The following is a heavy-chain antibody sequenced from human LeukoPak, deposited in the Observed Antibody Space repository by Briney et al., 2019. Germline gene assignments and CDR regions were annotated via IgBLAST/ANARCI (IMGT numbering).Heavy chain of an antibody. CDR2: INAGNGNT. D-gene: IGHD2-2*01. CDR1: GYTFTSYA. J-gene: IGHJ3*02. Sequence: GASVKVSCKASGYTFTSYAMHWVRQAPGQRLEWMGWINAGNGNTKYSQKFQDRVAITRDKSASTAYMELSSLRSEDTAVYYCAQTYCSSTRCYPGAFDIWGQGTMVTVSS. V-gene: IGHV1-3*01. CDR3: AQTYCSSTRCYPGAFDI.